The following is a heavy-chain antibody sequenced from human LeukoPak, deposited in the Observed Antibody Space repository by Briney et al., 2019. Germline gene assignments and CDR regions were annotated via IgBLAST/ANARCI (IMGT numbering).Heavy chain of an antibody. CDR1: GGSFSGYY. V-gene: IGHV4-34*01. D-gene: IGHD4-17*01. CDR3: ARSFTNDYGDYYYFDY. J-gene: IGHJ4*02. Sequence: SETLSLTCAVYGGSFSGYYWSWIRQPPGKGLEWIGEINHSGSTNYNPSLKSRVTISVDTSKNQFSLKLSSVTAADTAVYYCARSFTNDYGDYYYFDYWGQGTLVTVSS. CDR2: INHSGST.